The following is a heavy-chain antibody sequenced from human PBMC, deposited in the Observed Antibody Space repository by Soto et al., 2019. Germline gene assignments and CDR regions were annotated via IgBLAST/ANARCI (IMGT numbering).Heavy chain of an antibody. CDR3: ARGYIAMDY. Sequence: EVQVVDSGGDLVKPGGSLRLSCAASGFTFSTYTMNWVRQAPGKGLEWVSSISSSSNYIYYAESLKGRFTISRDNAKNSLFLQMGSLRAEDTAVYYCARGYIAMDYWGQGTLVTVSS. CDR1: GFTFSTYT. V-gene: IGHV3-21*01. D-gene: IGHD2-21*01. J-gene: IGHJ4*02. CDR2: ISSSSNYI.